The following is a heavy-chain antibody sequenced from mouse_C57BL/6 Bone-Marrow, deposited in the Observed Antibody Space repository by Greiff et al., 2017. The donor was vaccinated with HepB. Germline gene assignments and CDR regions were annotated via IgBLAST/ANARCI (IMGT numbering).Heavy chain of an antibody. CDR1: GYTFTDYN. D-gene: IGHD1-1*01. J-gene: IGHJ2*01. V-gene: IGHV1-18*01. Sequence: EVQLQQSGPELVKPGASVKIPCKASGYTFTDYNMDWVKQSHGKSLEWIGDINPNNGGTIYNQKFKGKATLTVDKSSSTAYMELRSLTSEDTAVYYCARRLYYYGSSYVYFDYWGQGTTLTVSS. CDR3: ARRLYYYGSSYVYFDY. CDR2: INPNNGGT.